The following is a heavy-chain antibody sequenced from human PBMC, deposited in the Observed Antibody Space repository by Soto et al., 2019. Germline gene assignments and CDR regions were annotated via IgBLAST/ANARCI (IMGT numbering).Heavy chain of an antibody. J-gene: IGHJ4*02. Sequence: SETLSLTCTVSGGSISSYYWSWIRQPPGKGLEWIGYIYYSGSTNYNPSLKSRVTISVDTSKNQFSLKLSSVTAADTAVYYCATTFLYSSSWYIFDVWGQGTRVTVSS. CDR2: IYYSGST. V-gene: IGHV4-59*08. D-gene: IGHD6-13*01. CDR3: ATTFLYSSSWYIFDV. CDR1: GGSISSYY.